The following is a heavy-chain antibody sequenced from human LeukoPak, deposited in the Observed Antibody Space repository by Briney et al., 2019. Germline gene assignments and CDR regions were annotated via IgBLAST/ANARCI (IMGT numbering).Heavy chain of an antibody. CDR3: ARRYVAARHFDY. CDR1: GGSISSYY. V-gene: IGHV4-59*08. J-gene: IGHJ4*02. Sequence: SETLSLTCTVSGGSISSYYWSWIRQPPGKGLEWIGYIYYSGSTNYNPSLKSRVTISVDTSKNQFSLKLSSVTAADTAVYYCARRYVAARHFDYWGQGTLVTVSS. D-gene: IGHD6-6*01. CDR2: IYYSGST.